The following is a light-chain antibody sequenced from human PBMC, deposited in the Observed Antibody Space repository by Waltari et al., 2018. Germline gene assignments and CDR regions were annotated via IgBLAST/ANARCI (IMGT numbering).Light chain of an antibody. CDR3: FVWDDSLSGLWV. CDR1: NSNIGSNH. Sequence: QSVLTQSPSTSGTPGQRVTISCSGSNSNIGSNHVYWYQQLPGTAPKLLIYRSVLRPSEVPVRFSGSRSGTSASLAISGLRSEDEAHYYCFVWDDSLSGLWVFGGGTKLTVL. V-gene: IGLV1-47*01. CDR2: RSV. J-gene: IGLJ3*02.